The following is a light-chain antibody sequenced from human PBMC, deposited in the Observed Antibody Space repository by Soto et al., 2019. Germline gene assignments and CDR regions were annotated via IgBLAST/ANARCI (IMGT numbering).Light chain of an antibody. Sequence: QSVLTQPASVSGSPGQSITISCTGTSSDVVGYNYVSWYRQHPGRAPKLMIYDVSNRPSGVSNRFSGSKSGNTASLTISGLQAEDEADYYCSSYTRSSTYVFGTGTKVTV. V-gene: IGLV2-14*01. CDR3: SSYTRSSTYV. J-gene: IGLJ1*01. CDR1: SSDVVGYNY. CDR2: DVS.